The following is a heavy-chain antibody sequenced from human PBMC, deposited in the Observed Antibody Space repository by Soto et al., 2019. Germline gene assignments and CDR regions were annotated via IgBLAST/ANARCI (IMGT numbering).Heavy chain of an antibody. CDR2: ISAFNDYT. D-gene: IGHD6-13*01. CDR3: ARGRGVVIPAGTPDAFDV. CDR1: GYTFNKYG. Sequence: GASVKVSCKASGYTFNKYGFNWVRQAPGQGLEWMGRISAFNDYTNLAQRFQGRLTLTTDASTNTAYMELQVLRSDDTAMYYCARGRGVVIPAGTPDAFDVWGQGTMATVSS. V-gene: IGHV1-18*01. J-gene: IGHJ3*01.